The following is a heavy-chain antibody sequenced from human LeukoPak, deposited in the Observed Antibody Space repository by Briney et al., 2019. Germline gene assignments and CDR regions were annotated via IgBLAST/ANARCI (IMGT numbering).Heavy chain of an antibody. Sequence: GGSLRPSCAASGFTFSSYGMHWVRQAPGKGLEWVAFIRYDGSNKYYADSVKGRFTISRDNSKNTLYLQMNSLRAEDTAVYYCAKDTSRGAAAGFWGQGTLVTVSS. J-gene: IGHJ4*02. CDR2: IRYDGSNK. CDR1: GFTFSSYG. V-gene: IGHV3-30*02. D-gene: IGHD6-13*01. CDR3: AKDTSRGAAAGF.